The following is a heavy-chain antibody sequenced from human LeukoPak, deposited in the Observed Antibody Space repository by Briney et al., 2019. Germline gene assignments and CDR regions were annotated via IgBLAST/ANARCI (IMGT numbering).Heavy chain of an antibody. CDR2: IRYDGSNK. V-gene: IGHV3-30*02. J-gene: IGHJ4*02. CDR3: TRDPRRLDY. Sequence: GGSLRLSCAASGFTFSSYGIHWVRQAPGKGLEWVAFIRYDGSNKYYTDSVKGRFTISRDNSKNTLYLQMNSLRAEDTAVYYCTRDPRRLDYWGQGTLVTVSS. CDR1: GFTFSSYG.